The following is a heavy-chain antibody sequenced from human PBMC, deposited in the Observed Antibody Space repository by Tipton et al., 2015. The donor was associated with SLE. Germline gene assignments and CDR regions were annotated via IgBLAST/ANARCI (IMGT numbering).Heavy chain of an antibody. CDR2: ISYDGSNK. D-gene: IGHD3-16*01. CDR1: GFTFSTYA. V-gene: IGHV3-30*04. J-gene: IGHJ4*02. CDR3: ARDLIKRGWDY. Sequence: SLRLSCAASGFTFSTYAMHWVRQAPGKGLEWVAVISYDGSNKYYADSVKGRFTISRDNSKNTLYLQMNSLRAEDTAVYYCARDLIKRGWDYWGQGTLVTVSS.